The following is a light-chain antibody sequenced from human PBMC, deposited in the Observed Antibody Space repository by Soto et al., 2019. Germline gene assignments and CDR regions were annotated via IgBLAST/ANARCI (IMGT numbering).Light chain of an antibody. CDR3: QQRSNWPPVT. J-gene: IGKJ4*01. CDR1: QSVSSNH. V-gene: IGKV3D-20*02. Sequence: DIVLTQSPGTLSLSPGERATLSCRASQSVSSNHLAWYQQKPGQAPRLLIYGGSSRATGIPVRFSGSGSETDFTLTITRLEPEDFAVYYCQQRSNWPPVTFGGGTKVEIK. CDR2: GGS.